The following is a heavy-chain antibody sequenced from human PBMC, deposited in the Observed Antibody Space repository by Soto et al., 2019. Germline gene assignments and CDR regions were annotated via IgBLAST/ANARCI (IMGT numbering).Heavy chain of an antibody. CDR1: GFTFSSYA. CDR3: AKDQVRGYSGYDLTPRPWILDY. V-gene: IGHV3-23*01. J-gene: IGHJ4*02. Sequence: EVQLLESGGGLVQPGGSLRLSCAASGFTFSSYAMRWVRQAPGKGLEWVSAISGSGGSTYYADSVKGRFTISRDNSKNTLYLQMNSLRAEDTAVYYCAKDQVRGYSGYDLTPRPWILDYWGQGTLVTVSS. CDR2: ISGSGGST. D-gene: IGHD5-12*01.